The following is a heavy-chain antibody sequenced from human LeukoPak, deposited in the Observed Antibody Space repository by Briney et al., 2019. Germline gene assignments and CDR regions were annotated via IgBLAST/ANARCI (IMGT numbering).Heavy chain of an antibody. J-gene: IGHJ5*02. V-gene: IGHV3-21*01. CDR1: GFTFSSYS. CDR3: ARDSVGAQYWFDP. Sequence: KPGGSLRLSCAASGFTFSSYSMNWVRQAPGKGLEWVSSISSSSSYIYYADSVKGRFTISRDNAKNSLYLQMNSLRAEDTAVYYCARDSVGAQYWFDPWGQGTLVTVSS. CDR2: ISSSSSYI. D-gene: IGHD1-26*01.